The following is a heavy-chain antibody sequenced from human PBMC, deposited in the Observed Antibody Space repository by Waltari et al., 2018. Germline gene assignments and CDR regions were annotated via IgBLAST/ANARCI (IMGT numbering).Heavy chain of an antibody. Sequence: HLQESGPGLVKPSETLSLTCAVSGGSISSTSYYLGWLRQPPGKGLEWIENIYYGVSTYYNPSLRSRVTMSAETSKNQFSLKLSSVTAADTAVYYCARHGGDRWLYNSRTPTHIDYWGQGILVTVSS. J-gene: IGHJ4*02. CDR1: GGSISSTSYY. CDR3: ARHGGDRWLYNSRTPTHIDY. D-gene: IGHD3-22*01. V-gene: IGHV4-39*01. CDR2: IYYGVST.